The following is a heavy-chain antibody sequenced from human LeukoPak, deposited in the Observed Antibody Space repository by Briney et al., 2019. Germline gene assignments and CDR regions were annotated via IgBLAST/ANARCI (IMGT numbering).Heavy chain of an antibody. V-gene: IGHV3-9*01. CDR2: ISWNSGSL. CDR3: ARAPTVLVGYCSSASCQADY. Sequence: GGSLRLSCATSGFNFGDYAIHWVRQVPGKGLEWVSGISWNSGSLGYADSVKGRFTISRDNAKNSLFLQMNSLRAEDTAVYYCARAPTVLVGYCSSASCQADYWGQGTLVTVSS. J-gene: IGHJ4*02. CDR1: GFNFGDYA. D-gene: IGHD2-2*01.